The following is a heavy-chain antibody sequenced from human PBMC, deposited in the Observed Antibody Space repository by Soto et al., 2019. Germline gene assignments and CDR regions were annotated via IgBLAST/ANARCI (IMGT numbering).Heavy chain of an antibody. D-gene: IGHD2-8*01. J-gene: IGHJ4*02. CDR1: GFTFNRHP. CDR3: ARASGHIYATLHGPFDH. Sequence: QVQLVESGGGVVQPGRSLRLSCAASGFTFNRHPLHWVRQAPGKGLEWVAVISHDGNNKYYADSVKGRFPISRDYSMNMLYLQMHGLRTEDTAIFYGARASGHIYATLHGPFDHWGQGALVTVSS. CDR2: ISHDGNNK. V-gene: IGHV3-30-3*01.